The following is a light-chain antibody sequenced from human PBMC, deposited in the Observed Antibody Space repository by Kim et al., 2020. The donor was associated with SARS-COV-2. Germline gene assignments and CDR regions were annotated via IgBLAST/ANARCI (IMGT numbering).Light chain of an antibody. Sequence: VALGQTVRITCQGDSLRSYYARWYQQKPGQAPVLVIYGKNNRPSGIPDRFSGSSSGNTASLTITGAQAEDEADYYCNSRDSSGNWVFGGGTKLTVL. CDR2: GKN. CDR1: SLRSYY. CDR3: NSRDSSGNWV. V-gene: IGLV3-19*01. J-gene: IGLJ3*02.